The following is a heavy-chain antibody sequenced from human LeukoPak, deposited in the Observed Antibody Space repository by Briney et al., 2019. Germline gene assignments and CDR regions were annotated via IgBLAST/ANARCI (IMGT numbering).Heavy chain of an antibody. CDR3: ASPTYYYDSSGYYLQNDAFDI. CDR2: IYYSGST. D-gene: IGHD3-22*01. CDR1: GGSFSGYY. Sequence: SETLSLTCAVYGGSFSGYYWSWIRQPPGKGLEWIGSIYYSGSTYYNPSLKSRVTISVDTSKNQFSLKLSSVTAADTAVYYCASPTYYYDSSGYYLQNDAFDIWGQGTMVTVSS. V-gene: IGHV4-34*01. J-gene: IGHJ3*02.